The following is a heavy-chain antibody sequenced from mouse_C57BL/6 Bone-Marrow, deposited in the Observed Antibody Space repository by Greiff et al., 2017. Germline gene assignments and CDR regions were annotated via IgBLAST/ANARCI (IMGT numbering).Heavy chain of an antibody. CDR3: ASVVGIYYDYKDV. CDR2: IDPDTGGT. Sequence: VQLVESGAELVKPGASVTLSCKASGYTFTDYDMHWVKQTPVHGLEWIGDIDPDTGGTAYNQKFKGKAILTADKSSSTAYMQLRSLTSEDSAVYYCASVVGIYYDYKDVWGTGTTVTVSS. D-gene: IGHD2-4*01. V-gene: IGHV1-15*01. J-gene: IGHJ1*03. CDR1: GYTFTDYD.